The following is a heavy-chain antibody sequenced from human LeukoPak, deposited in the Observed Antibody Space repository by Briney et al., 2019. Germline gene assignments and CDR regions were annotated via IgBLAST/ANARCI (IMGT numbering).Heavy chain of an antibody. CDR2: INWNGGST. CDR3: ATNVDTSDDY. Sequence: GGSLRLSCAASGFTFDDYGMSWVRHAPGKGLEWVSGINWNGGSTGYADSVKGRFTISRDNSKNTLYLQMNSLRAEDTALYYCATNVDTSDDYWGQGTLVTVSS. J-gene: IGHJ4*02. V-gene: IGHV3-20*04. CDR1: GFTFDDYG. D-gene: IGHD5-18*01.